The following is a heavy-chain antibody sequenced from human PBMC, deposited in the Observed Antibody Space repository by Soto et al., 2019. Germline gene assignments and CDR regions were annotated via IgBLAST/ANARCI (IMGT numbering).Heavy chain of an antibody. J-gene: IGHJ6*02. CDR2: IDWDDGK. Sequence: SGPTLVNPTQTLTLTCTFSGFSLSTSGMCVSWIRQPPGKALEWLALIDWDDGKYYSTSLKTRLTISKDTSKNQVVLTMTNMDPVDTATYYCARDRAFWSGYATYYYYGMDVWGQGTTVTVSS. D-gene: IGHD3-3*01. CDR1: GFSLSTSGMC. CDR3: ARDRAFWSGYATYYYYGMDV. V-gene: IGHV2-70*01.